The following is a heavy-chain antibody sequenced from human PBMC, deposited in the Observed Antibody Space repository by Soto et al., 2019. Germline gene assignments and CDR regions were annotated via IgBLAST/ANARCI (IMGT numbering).Heavy chain of an antibody. CDR1: GGTLSSYA. Sequence: QVQLVQSGAEVKKPGSSVKVYCKASGGTLSSYAISWVRQTPGQGLEWMGGIIPIFGTANYAQKFQGRVTITADESTSTAYMELSSLRSDDTAVYYCARGSTAMENYFDYWGQGTLVTVSS. CDR3: ARGSTAMENYFDY. CDR2: IIPIFGTA. V-gene: IGHV1-69*12. D-gene: IGHD5-18*01. J-gene: IGHJ4*02.